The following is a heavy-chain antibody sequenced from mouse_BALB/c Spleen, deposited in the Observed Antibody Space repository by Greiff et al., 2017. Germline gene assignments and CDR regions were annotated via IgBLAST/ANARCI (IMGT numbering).Heavy chain of an antibody. CDR2: ISSGGSYT. CDR1: GFTFSSYT. J-gene: IGHJ4*01. Sequence: EVKLMESGGGLVKPGGSLKLSCAASGFTFSSYTMSWVRQTPEKRLEWVATISSGGSYTYYPDSVKGRFTISRDNAKNTLYLQMSSLKSEDTAMYYCTRDKAYYGYDAMDYWGQGTSVTVSS. V-gene: IGHV5-6-4*01. CDR3: TRDKAYYGYDAMDY. D-gene: IGHD1-2*01.